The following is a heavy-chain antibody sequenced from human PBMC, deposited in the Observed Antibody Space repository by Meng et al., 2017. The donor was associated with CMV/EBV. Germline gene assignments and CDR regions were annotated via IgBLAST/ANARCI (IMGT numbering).Heavy chain of an antibody. CDR1: CGSIVYYR. Sequence: DTCSLNLYVVCGSIVYYRSNWIRQLARKGLEWIGRINPSGRTTSNPSHKGRVTMSVDTSKNQFSLKLSSVTAAQTAVYYCARDLMNCSSTRCANWFDPWGQGTLVTVSS. J-gene: IGHJ5*02. CDR2: INPSGRT. D-gene: IGHD2-2*01. V-gene: IGHV4-4*07. CDR3: ARDLMNCSSTRCANWFDP.